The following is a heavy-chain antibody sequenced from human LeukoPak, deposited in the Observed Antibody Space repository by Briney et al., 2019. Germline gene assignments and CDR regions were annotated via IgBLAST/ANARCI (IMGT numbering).Heavy chain of an antibody. D-gene: IGHD3-22*01. Sequence: ASVKVSCKASGYTFIDYTMHWLRQAPGQRLDWMGWINGGSGNTKYSPEFQGRVTITRDTSASTGYMELSSLRSEDTAVYYCANPRYDSSGYYYVDWGQGALVTVSS. V-gene: IGHV1-3*01. J-gene: IGHJ4*02. CDR2: INGGSGNT. CDR3: ANPRYDSSGYYYVD. CDR1: GYTFIDYT.